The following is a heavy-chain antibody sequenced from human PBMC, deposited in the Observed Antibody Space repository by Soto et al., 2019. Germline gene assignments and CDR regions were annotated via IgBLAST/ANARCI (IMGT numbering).Heavy chain of an antibody. CDR3: ARDGGSWYRRENNWFDP. CDR2: INAGNGNT. Sequence: YAMHWVRQAPGQRLEWMGWINAGNGNTKYSQKFQGRVTITRDTSASTAYMELSSLRSEDTAVYYCARDGGSWYRRENNWFDPWGQGTLVTVS. CDR1: YA. J-gene: IGHJ5*02. D-gene: IGHD6-13*01. V-gene: IGHV1-3*01.